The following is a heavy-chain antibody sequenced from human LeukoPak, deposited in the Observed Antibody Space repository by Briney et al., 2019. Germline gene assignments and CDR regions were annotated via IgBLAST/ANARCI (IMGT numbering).Heavy chain of an antibody. V-gene: IGHV1-69*05. CDR1: GGTFSSYA. CDR3: ARTVDHNYYYMDV. Sequence: ASVKVSCKASGGTFSSYAISWVRQTPGQGLEWMGGIIPIFGTANYAQKFQGRVTITTDESTSTAYMELSSLRSEDTDVYYCARTVDHNYYYMDVWGKGTTVTVSS. J-gene: IGHJ6*03. CDR2: IIPIFGTA. D-gene: IGHD4-23*01.